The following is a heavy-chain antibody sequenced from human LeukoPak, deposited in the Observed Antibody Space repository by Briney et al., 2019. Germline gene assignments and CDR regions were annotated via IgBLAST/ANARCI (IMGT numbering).Heavy chain of an antibody. V-gene: IGHV3-73*01. CDR1: GFTFSGSA. J-gene: IGHJ5*02. Sequence: GRSLRLSCAASGFTFSGSAIHWVRQSSGKGLEWVGQIDKKDKGYATATAYAASVKGRFTISRDDSINTAYLQMKSLKTEDTALYYCTRDSGTYNWFDPWGQGTLVTASS. D-gene: IGHD1-26*01. CDR2: IDKKDKGYATAT. CDR3: TRDSGTYNWFDP.